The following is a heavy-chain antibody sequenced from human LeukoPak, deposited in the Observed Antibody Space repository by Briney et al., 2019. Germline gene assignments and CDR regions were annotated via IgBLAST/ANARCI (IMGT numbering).Heavy chain of an antibody. V-gene: IGHV1-2*02. J-gene: IGHJ6*03. D-gene: IGHD2-2*01. CDR1: GYTFTGYN. CDR3: ARTVPAATHYYYYYLDV. Sequence: GASVTVSCTASGYTFTGYNMHWVRQAPGQGLEWMGWINPNSGGTNYAQKFQGRVTMTRDTSISTAYMELSRLRSDDTAVYYCARTVPAATHYYYYYLDVWGKGTTVTVSS. CDR2: INPNSGGT.